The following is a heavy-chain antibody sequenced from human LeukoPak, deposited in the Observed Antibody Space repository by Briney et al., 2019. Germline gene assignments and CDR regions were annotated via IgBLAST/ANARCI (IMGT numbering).Heavy chain of an antibody. CDR2: IKQDGSEK. D-gene: IGHD5-12*01. Sequence: GGSLRLSCAASGFTFSSYWMSWVRQAPGKGLEWVANIKQDGSEKYYVDSVKGRLTISRDNAKNSLYLQMNSLRDEDTAVYYCARSYWGGGYGYFDYWGQGTLVTVSS. CDR3: ARSYWGGGYGYFDY. V-gene: IGHV3-7*01. J-gene: IGHJ4*02. CDR1: GFTFSSYW.